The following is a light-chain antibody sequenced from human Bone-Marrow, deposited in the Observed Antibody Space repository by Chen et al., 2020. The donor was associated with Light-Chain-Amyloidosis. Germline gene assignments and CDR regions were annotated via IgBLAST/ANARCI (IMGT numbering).Light chain of an antibody. J-gene: IGLJ2*01. CDR3: QSADSSGTYEVI. V-gene: IGLV3-25*03. CDR2: RDT. CDR1: DLPTKY. Sequence: SYELTQPPSVSVSPEQTARITCSGDDLPTKYAYWYQQKPGQAPVLVIHRDTERPSGISERFSGSSSGKTATLTISGVQAEDEADYHWQSADSSGTYEVIFGGGTKLTVL.